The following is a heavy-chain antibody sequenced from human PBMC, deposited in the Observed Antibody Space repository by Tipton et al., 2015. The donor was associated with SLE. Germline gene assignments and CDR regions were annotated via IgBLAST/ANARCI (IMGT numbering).Heavy chain of an antibody. J-gene: IGHJ6*02. CDR2: ISRDGSNT. V-gene: IGHV3-74*01. Sequence: SLRLSCAASGFTFSSHWMYWVRQAPGKGLVWVSRISRDGSNTYYADSVEGRFTISRDNAKNTLYLQMHSLRVDDTAVYYCGRGVYSEGSVGMDVWGRGTTVTVSS. CDR3: GRGVYSEGSVGMDV. D-gene: IGHD3-22*01. CDR1: GFTFSSHW.